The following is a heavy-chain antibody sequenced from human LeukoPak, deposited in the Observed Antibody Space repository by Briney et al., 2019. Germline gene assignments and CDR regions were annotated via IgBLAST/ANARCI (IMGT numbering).Heavy chain of an antibody. J-gene: IGHJ1*01. V-gene: IGHV1-2*02. D-gene: IGHD2-2*01. CDR2: INPNSGGT. CDR3: ARGRVPAARDFQH. Sequence: ASVKVSCKASGYTFTGYYMHWVRQAPGQGLEWMGWINPNSGGTNYAQKLQGRVTMTTDTSTSTAYMELRSLRSDDTAVYYCARGRVPAARDFQHWGQGTLVTVSS. CDR1: GYTFTGYY.